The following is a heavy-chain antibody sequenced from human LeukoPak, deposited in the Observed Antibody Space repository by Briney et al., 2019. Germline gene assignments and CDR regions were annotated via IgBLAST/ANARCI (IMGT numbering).Heavy chain of an antibody. Sequence: PGRSLRLSCAASGFTFSSYAMHWVRQAPGKGLEWVAVISYDGSNKYYADSVKGRFTISKDNSKNTLYLQMNSLRAEDTAVYYCARDRGGWSRVYYYYYGMDVWGKGTTVTDSS. CDR1: GFTFSSYA. CDR2: ISYDGSNK. D-gene: IGHD2-15*01. J-gene: IGHJ6*04. CDR3: ARDRGGWSRVYYYYYGMDV. V-gene: IGHV3-30*04.